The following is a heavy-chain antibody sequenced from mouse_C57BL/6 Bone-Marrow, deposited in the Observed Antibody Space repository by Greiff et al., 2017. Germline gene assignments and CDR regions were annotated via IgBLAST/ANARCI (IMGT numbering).Heavy chain of an antibody. J-gene: IGHJ3*01. V-gene: IGHV14-4*01. Sequence: EVQGVESGAELVRPGASVKLSCTASGFNIKDDYMHWVKQRPEQGLEWIGWIDPENGDTEYASKFQGKATITADTSSNTAYLQLSSLTSEDTAVYYCTDWEGAYWGQGTLVTVSA. D-gene: IGHD4-1*01. CDR3: TDWEGAY. CDR2: IDPENGDT. CDR1: GFNIKDDY.